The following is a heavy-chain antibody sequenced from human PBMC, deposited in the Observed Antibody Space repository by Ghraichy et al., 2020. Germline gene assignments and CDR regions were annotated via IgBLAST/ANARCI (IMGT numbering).Heavy chain of an antibody. J-gene: IGHJ4*02. CDR2: ILYSGST. CDR1: GASISRGDYY. CDR3: SRLGRGSGLAPFEF. Sequence: SETLSLTCTVSGASISRGDYYWGWIRQPPGKGLEWIGNILYSGSTYYNPSFKSRLTISVDTSKNQFSLKLSSETAADTAVYYCSRLGRGSGLAPFEFWGQGILVIVSS. V-gene: IGHV4-39*01. D-gene: IGHD2-15*01.